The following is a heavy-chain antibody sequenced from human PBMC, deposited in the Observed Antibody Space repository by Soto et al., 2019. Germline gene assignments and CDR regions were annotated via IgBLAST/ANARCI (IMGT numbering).Heavy chain of an antibody. CDR2: ISSGSDSI. J-gene: IGHJ1*01. V-gene: IGHV3-21*01. CDR1: GFIFTSYS. Sequence: LRLSCAASGFIFTSYSMVWVRLAPGKGLEWVASISSGSDSIFYADSVKGRFTVSRDNAKKSLFLQMNNLRAEDTAVYFCARDRSADRFVQYFQHWGQGTQVTVSS. D-gene: IGHD6-19*01. CDR3: ARDRSADRFVQYFQH.